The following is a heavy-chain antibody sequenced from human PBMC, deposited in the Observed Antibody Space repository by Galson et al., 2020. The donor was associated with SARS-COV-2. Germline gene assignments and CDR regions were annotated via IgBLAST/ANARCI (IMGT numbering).Heavy chain of an antibody. CDR1: GFTVSINY. V-gene: IGHV3-53*01. D-gene: IGHD3-9*01. J-gene: IGHJ4*02. CDR3: ARATGSQTPY. CDR2: IYSGGST. Sequence: GESLKISCAASGFTVSINYMSWVRQAPGKGLEWVSVIYSGGSTYYADSVKGRFTISRDNSNNTLYLQMNSLRAEDTAVYYCARATGSQTPYWGQGTLVTVSS.